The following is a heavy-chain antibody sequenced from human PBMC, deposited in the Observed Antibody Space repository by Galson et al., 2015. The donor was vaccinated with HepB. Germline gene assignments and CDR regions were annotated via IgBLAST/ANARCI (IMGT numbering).Heavy chain of an antibody. D-gene: IGHD3-9*01. CDR1: GFTFSSYS. CDR2: ISSSSSTI. J-gene: IGHJ4*02. V-gene: IGHV3-48*01. CDR3: ARGNFDPSDY. Sequence: SLRLSCAASGFTFSSYSMNWVRQAPGKGLEWVSYISSSSSTIYYADSVKGRFTISRDNAKNSLYLQMNSLRAEDTAVYYCARGNFDPSDYWGQGTLVTVSS.